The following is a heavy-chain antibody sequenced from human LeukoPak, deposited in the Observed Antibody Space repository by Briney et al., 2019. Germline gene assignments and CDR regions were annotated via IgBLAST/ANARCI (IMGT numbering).Heavy chain of an antibody. CDR3: AKDLSGAHDS. Sequence: GGSLRLSCAASGFTFSSYDMHWVRQATGKGLEWVSAIGTAGDTYYPGSVKGRFTISRDNAKNTLYLQMNSLRVEDTAVYYCAKDLSGAHDSWGQGTVVTVSS. D-gene: IGHD4-17*01. J-gene: IGHJ5*01. CDR1: GFTFSSYD. V-gene: IGHV3-13*01. CDR2: IGTAGDT.